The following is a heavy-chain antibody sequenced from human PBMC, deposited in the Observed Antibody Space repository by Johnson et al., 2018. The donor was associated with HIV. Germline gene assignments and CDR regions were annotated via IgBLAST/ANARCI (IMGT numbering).Heavy chain of an antibody. J-gene: IGHJ3*02. CDR3: ARSDSYYGSGSYPYAFDI. V-gene: IGHV3-30*14. Sequence: QVQLVESGGGVVQPGRSLRLSCAASGFTFSTYAMHWVRQAPGKVLVWVAVISSDGSNKYYTDSVKGRFTISRDNSKNTLYLQMNSLRAEDTAVYYCARSDSYYGSGSYPYAFDIWGQGTMVTVSS. CDR1: GFTFSTYA. D-gene: IGHD3-10*01. CDR2: ISSDGSNK.